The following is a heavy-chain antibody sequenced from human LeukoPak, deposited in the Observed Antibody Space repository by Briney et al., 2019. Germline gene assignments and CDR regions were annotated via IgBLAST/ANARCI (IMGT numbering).Heavy chain of an antibody. CDR2: IYYSGST. J-gene: IGHJ5*02. Sequence: SETLSLTCTVSGGSISSYYWSWIRQPPGKGLECIGYIYYSGSTNYNPSLKSRVTISVDTSKNQFSLKLSYVTAADAAVYYCASRAYYDYVWGSYRSNWFDPWGQGTLVTVSS. D-gene: IGHD3-16*02. V-gene: IGHV4-59*01. CDR1: GGSISSYY. CDR3: ASRAYYDYVWGSYRSNWFDP.